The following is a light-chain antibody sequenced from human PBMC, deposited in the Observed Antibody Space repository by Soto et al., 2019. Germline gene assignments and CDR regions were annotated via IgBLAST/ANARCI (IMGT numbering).Light chain of an antibody. CDR3: QQYNNWPLP. CDR1: RSISSW. Sequence: DIHMTQSHSTLSASVGDRVTITCRASRSISSWLAWYQQKPGKAPKLLIYDASSLESGVPSRFSGSGSGTEFTLTISSLQYGDFAVYYCQQYNNWPLPFAHGTHVDI. J-gene: IGKJ3*01. CDR2: DAS. V-gene: IGKV1-5*01.